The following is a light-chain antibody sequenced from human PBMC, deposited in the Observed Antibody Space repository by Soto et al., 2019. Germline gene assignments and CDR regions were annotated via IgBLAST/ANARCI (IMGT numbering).Light chain of an antibody. CDR3: QQRSNWPPIT. J-gene: IGKJ5*01. Sequence: EIVLTQSPATLSLSPGERATLSFRASQSVSSYLAWYQQKPGQAPRILIYDASNRATGIPARFSGSGSGTDFTLTIRSLAPEDFAVYYCQQRSNWPPITFGQGTRLEIK. CDR2: DAS. V-gene: IGKV3-11*01. CDR1: QSVSSY.